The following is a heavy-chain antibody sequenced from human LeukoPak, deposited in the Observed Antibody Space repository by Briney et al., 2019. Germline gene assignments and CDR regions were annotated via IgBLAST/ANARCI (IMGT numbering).Heavy chain of an antibody. CDR3: ARASVSILTGPKY. CDR2: ISSSSSYI. V-gene: IGHV3-21*01. D-gene: IGHD3-9*01. J-gene: IGHJ4*02. Sequence: GGSLRLSCAASGFTFSSYSMNWVRQAPGKGLEWVSSISSSSSYIYYADSVKGRFTISRDNAKNSLYLQMNSLRAEDTAVYYCARASVSILTGPKYWGQGTLVTVSS. CDR1: GFTFSSYS.